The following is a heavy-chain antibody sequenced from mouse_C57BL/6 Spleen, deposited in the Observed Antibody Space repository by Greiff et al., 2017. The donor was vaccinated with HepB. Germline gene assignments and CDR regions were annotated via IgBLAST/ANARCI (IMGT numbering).Heavy chain of an antibody. J-gene: IGHJ4*01. V-gene: IGHV1-80*01. Sequence: QVQLQQSGAELVKPGASVKISCKASGYAFSSYWMKWVKQRPGQGLEWIGQIFPGDGDTNYNGKFKGKATLTADKSSSTAYMQLSSLTSEDSAVYFCAREGSSPYYYAMDYWGQGTSVTVSS. D-gene: IGHD1-1*01. CDR1: GYAFSSYW. CDR3: AREGSSPYYYAMDY. CDR2: IFPGDGDT.